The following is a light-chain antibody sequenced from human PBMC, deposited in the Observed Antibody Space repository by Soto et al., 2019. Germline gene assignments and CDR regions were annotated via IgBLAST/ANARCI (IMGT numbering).Light chain of an antibody. CDR1: QSVDSRY. J-gene: IGKJ5*01. CDR2: GAS. V-gene: IGKV3-20*01. Sequence: EFVLTQSPGTLSLPPGERATLSCRASQSVDSRYLIWYQQKPGQAPRLLIYGASNRATGIPDRFSGRGSGTDFTLTINRLEPEDFAVYYCQQYSTSPRVTFGQGTRLEIK. CDR3: QQYSTSPRVT.